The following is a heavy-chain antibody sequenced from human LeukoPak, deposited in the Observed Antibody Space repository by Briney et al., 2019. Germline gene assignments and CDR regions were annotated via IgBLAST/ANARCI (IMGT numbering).Heavy chain of an antibody. J-gene: IGHJ5*02. Sequence: GGSLRLSCAASGFTFSNYWMHWVRQAPGKGLAWVSRIKSDGSDTSYADSVKGRFTVSRDNAKNTLYLQMNSLRVEDTAVYYCARDLTYGSNWFDPWGQGTLVTVSS. CDR2: IKSDGSDT. CDR1: GFTFSNYW. D-gene: IGHD4-17*01. V-gene: IGHV3-74*01. CDR3: ARDLTYGSNWFDP.